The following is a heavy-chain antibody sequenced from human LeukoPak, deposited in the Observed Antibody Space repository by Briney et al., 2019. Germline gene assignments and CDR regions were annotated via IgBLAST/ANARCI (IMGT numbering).Heavy chain of an antibody. CDR2: IYYSGST. CDR3: ARQDYGDYTVDY. J-gene: IGHJ4*02. CDR1: GGSISSSSYY. Sequence: SETLSLTCTVSGGSISSSSYYWGWIRQPPWKGLEWIGSIYYSGSTYYNPSLKSRVTISVDTSENQFSLKLSSVTAADTAVYYCARQDYGDYTVDYWGQGTLVTVSS. D-gene: IGHD4-17*01. V-gene: IGHV4-39*01.